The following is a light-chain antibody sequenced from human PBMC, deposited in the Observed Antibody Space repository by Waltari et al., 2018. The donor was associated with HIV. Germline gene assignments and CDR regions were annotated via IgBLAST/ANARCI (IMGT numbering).Light chain of an antibody. CDR1: SSDVGGYTF. V-gene: IGLV2-14*03. J-gene: IGLJ3*02. Sequence: QSALPQPAPVSGSPGQSITISSTGTSSDVGGYTFVSWYQQHPGTPPPPMIYDVIRRPSGISNRFSGAKSGNTASLTISGLQAEDEGDYFCTSYTSSNTFGLVMFGGGTKVTVL. CDR3: TSYTSSNTFGLVM. CDR2: DVI.